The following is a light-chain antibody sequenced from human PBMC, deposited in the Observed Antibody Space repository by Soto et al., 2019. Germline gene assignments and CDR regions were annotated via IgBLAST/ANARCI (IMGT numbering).Light chain of an antibody. J-gene: IGKJ1*01. V-gene: IGKV3-15*01. CDR2: RAS. CDR3: LQYHNLWA. CDR1: QNIYYN. Sequence: ILRTQSPATLSVSPGESATLSCRASQNIYYNVAWYQQRPGQAPRLLIYRASTRAPGVPARFSGSGSGTEFTLTISSLQPEDFTVYSCLQYHNLWAFGQGTKVDIK.